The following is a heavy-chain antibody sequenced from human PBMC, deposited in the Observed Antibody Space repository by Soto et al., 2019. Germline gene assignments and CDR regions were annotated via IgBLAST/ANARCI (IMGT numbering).Heavy chain of an antibody. V-gene: IGHV3-33*08. CDR2: IRYDGSDE. D-gene: IGHD1-26*01. J-gene: IGHJ4*02. CDR1: ASIFKGHG. CDR3: ARDGVGATTFFGFLDY. Sequence: QVQLVESGGGVVQPGGSLRLSCAASASIFKGHGMHWVRQAPGKGLEWVAIIRYDGSDEHYGDSVEGRFTISRDNSKNMLYLQMNSLRAEETAVYYCARDGVGATTFFGFLDYWGQGTLVTGSS.